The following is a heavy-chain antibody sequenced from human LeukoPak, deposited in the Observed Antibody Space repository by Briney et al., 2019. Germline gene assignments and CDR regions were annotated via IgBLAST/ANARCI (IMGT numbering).Heavy chain of an antibody. CDR1: GGSISSYY. D-gene: IGHD1-26*01. CDR3: ARSSGSYYSGFDY. V-gene: IGHV4-59*08. J-gene: IGHJ4*02. Sequence: SETLSLTCTVSGGSISSYYWSWVRQPPGKGLEWIGYIYYSGSTNYNPSLESRVTISVDTSKNQLSLKLSSVTAADTAVYYRARSSGSYYSGFDYWGQGTLVTVSS. CDR2: IYYSGST.